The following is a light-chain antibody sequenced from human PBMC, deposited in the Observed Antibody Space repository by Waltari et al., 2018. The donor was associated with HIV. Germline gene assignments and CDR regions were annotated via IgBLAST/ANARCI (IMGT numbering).Light chain of an antibody. CDR3: QAWDANHVI. CDR2: HNS. CDR1: KLADKF. Sequence: TQPPSVSVSSGQTASITCSGEKLADKFPCWYQKKPGQPPILLVSHNSRRPSGVPGRSSPSKSANTATLTIRGAQPVDESEYFCQAWDANHVIFGGGTTLTVL. V-gene: IGLV3-1*01. J-gene: IGLJ2*01.